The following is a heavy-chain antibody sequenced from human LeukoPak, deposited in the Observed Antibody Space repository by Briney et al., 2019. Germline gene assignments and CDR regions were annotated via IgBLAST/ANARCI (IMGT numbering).Heavy chain of an antibody. CDR2: IKQDGSEK. CDR1: GFTFSSYW. J-gene: IGHJ4*02. Sequence: GGSLRLSCAASGFTFSSYWMSWVPQAPGKGLEWVANIKQDGSEKYYVDSVKGRFTISRDNAKNSLYLQMNSLRAEDTAVYYCARWESPAAGTNFDYWGQGTLVTVSS. CDR3: ARWESPAAGTNFDY. D-gene: IGHD6-13*01. V-gene: IGHV3-7*01.